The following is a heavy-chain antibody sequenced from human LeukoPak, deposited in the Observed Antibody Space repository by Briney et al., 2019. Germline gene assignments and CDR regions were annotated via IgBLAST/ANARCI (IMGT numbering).Heavy chain of an antibody. J-gene: IGHJ6*02. CDR3: ARDARYYDSSGYPGDV. V-gene: IGHV3-74*01. D-gene: IGHD3-22*01. CDR2: INSDGSST. CDR1: GFAFSSYW. Sequence: GGSLRLSCAASGFAFSSYWMHWVRQAPGKGLVWVSRINSDGSSTSYADSVKGRFTISRDNVKNTLYLQMNSLRAEDTAVYYCARDARYYDSSGYPGDVWGQGTTVTVSS.